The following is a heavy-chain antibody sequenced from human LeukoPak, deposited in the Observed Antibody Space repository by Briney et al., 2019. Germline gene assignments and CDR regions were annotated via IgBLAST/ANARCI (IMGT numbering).Heavy chain of an antibody. D-gene: IGHD2-15*01. Sequence: PGGSLRLSCAASGFTFSSYAMHWVRQAPGKGLEWVAVISYDGSNKYYADSVKGRFTISRDNAKNSLYLQMNSLRAEDTAVYYCARDKVVVAANYYYYYGMDVWGQGTTVTVSS. CDR1: GFTFSSYA. CDR2: ISYDGSNK. J-gene: IGHJ6*02. CDR3: ARDKVVVAANYYYYYGMDV. V-gene: IGHV3-30-3*01.